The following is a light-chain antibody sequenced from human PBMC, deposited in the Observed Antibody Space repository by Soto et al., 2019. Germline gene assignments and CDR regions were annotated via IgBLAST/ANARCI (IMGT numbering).Light chain of an antibody. CDR1: QDITNF. Sequence: DIQMTQSPSSLSASVGDGVTITCQASQDITNFLNWYQQKPGKAPKLLIYNASNLETGVPSRFTGSGSGTDFTFTINRLQPEDIATYYCQQYENFPFTFGPGTKVDIK. CDR3: QQYENFPFT. V-gene: IGKV1-33*01. CDR2: NAS. J-gene: IGKJ3*01.